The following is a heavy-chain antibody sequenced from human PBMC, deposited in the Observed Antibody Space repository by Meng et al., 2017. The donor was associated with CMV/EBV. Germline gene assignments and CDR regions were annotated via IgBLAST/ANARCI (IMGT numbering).Heavy chain of an antibody. D-gene: IGHD3-3*01. CDR3: ARTAYYDFWSGYSPHYYGMDV. V-gene: IGHV1-18*01. J-gene: IGHJ6*02. CDR1: GYTFTSYG. Sequence: ASVKVSCKASGYTFTSYGISGVRQAPGQGLEWMGWISAYNGNTNYPQKLQGSVTMTTDTSTSTAYMELRSLRSDDTAGYYCARTAYYDFWSGYSPHYYGMDVWGQGTTVTVSS. CDR2: ISAYNGNT.